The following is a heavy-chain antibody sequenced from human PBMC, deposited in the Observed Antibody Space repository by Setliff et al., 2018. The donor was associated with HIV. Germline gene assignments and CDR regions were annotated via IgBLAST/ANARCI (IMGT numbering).Heavy chain of an antibody. CDR2: IDPGDSDT. CDR3: ATAPRSPLRWRDNLLSSSSFFMDV. V-gene: IGHV5-51*06. CDR1: GYIFKDYW. Sequence: GASLKISCEASGYIFKDYWIGWVRQMPGKSLDWMGIIDPGDSDTRYSPSFQGQVTFSADKSSSAVYLQWDSLKTSDSSIYYGATAPRSPLRWRDNLLSSSSFFMDVWGKGTTVTVSS. J-gene: IGHJ6*03. D-gene: IGHD2-21*01.